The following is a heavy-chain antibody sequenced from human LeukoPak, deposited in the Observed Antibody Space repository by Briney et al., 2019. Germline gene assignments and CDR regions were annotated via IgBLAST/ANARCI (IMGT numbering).Heavy chain of an antibody. Sequence: SETLSLTCAVYGGSFSGYYWSWIRQPPGKGLEWIGEINHSGSTNYNPSLKSRVTISVDTSKNQFSLKLSSVTAADTAVYYCARDPEAVSGTASDCWGQGTLVTVSS. CDR3: ARDPEAVSGTASDC. V-gene: IGHV4-34*01. CDR2: INHSGST. CDR1: GGSFSGYY. J-gene: IGHJ4*02. D-gene: IGHD2-2*01.